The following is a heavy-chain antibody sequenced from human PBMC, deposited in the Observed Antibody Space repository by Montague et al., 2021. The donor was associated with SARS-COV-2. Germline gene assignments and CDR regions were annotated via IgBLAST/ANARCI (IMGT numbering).Heavy chain of an antibody. J-gene: IGHJ4*01. CDR3: ARESLHLTGYYNDYFDY. CDR1: GGSISSGSYY. CDR2: IYTSGST. Sequence: TLSLTCTVSGGSISSGSYYWNWIRQPAGKGLEWIGRIYTSGSTNYNPSLKSRVTILVDTSKNQFSLKLSSVTAADTAVYYCARESLHLTGYYNDYFDYWGQEPWSPSPQ. V-gene: IGHV4-61*02. D-gene: IGHD3-9*01.